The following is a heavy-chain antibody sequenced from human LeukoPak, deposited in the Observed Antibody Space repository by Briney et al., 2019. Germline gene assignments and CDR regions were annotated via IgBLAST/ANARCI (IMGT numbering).Heavy chain of an antibody. Sequence: AASVKVSCKASGYTFTSYGISWVRQAPGQGLEWMGWINPNSSGTNYAQKFQGRVTMTRDTSISTAYMELSRLRSDDTAVYYCARETLEPRYDSSGYYGADYWGQGTLVTVSS. D-gene: IGHD3-22*01. CDR1: GYTFTSYG. CDR3: ARETLEPRYDSSGYYGADY. CDR2: INPNSSGT. V-gene: IGHV1-2*02. J-gene: IGHJ4*02.